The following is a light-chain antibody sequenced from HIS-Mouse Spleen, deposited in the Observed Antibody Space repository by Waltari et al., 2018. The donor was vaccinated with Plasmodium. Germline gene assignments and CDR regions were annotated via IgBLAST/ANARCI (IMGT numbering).Light chain of an antibody. CDR2: AAS. CDR1: HSISSY. CDR3: QQCYSTPLT. Sequence: DIHITHSPSSLSASVGDRVPITCRASHSISSYLNWYQQKPGKAPKLLIYAASSLQSGVPSRFSGSGSGTDFTLTISSLQAEDVATYYCQQCYSTPLTFGGGTKVEIK. J-gene: IGKJ4*01. V-gene: IGKV1-39*01.